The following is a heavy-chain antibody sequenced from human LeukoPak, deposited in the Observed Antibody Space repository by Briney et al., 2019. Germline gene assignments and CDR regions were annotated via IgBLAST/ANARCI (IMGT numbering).Heavy chain of an antibody. CDR1: GYTFTSYD. D-gene: IGHD6-13*01. CDR3: ARVAAAGPQAGFDY. CDR2: MNPNSGNT. V-gene: IGHV1-8*01. Sequence: ASVKVSCKASGYTFTSYDINWVRQATGQGLEWMGWMNPNSGNTGYAQKLQGRVTMTTDTSTSTAYMELRSLRSDDTAVYYCARVAAAGPQAGFDYWGQGTLVTVSS. J-gene: IGHJ4*02.